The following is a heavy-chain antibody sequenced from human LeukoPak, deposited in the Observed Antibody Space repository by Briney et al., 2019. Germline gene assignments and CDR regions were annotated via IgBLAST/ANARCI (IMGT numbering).Heavy chain of an antibody. Sequence: GGSLRLSCAASGFTFSSYSMNWVRQAPGKGLEWVSYISSSSSTIYYADSVKGRFTISRDNAKNSLYLQMNSLRAEDTAVYYCARDRTKYYDILAGSVAFDYWGQGTLVTVSS. V-gene: IGHV3-48*04. CDR2: ISSSSSTI. D-gene: IGHD3-9*01. J-gene: IGHJ4*02. CDR1: GFTFSSYS. CDR3: ARDRTKYYDILAGSVAFDY.